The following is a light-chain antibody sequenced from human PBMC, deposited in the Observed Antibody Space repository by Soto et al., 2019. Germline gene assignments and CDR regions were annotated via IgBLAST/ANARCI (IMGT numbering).Light chain of an antibody. CDR3: QQHDILPIT. J-gene: IGKJ5*01. CDR2: GAS. Sequence: EIVLTQSPGPLSLSPGERATLSCRASQSVSSSYLAWYQQKPGQAPRLLIYGASRRATGIPDRFSGAGSGTDFTLTISRLEPEDFALYYCQQHDILPITFGQGTRLEIK. V-gene: IGKV3-20*01. CDR1: QSVSSSY.